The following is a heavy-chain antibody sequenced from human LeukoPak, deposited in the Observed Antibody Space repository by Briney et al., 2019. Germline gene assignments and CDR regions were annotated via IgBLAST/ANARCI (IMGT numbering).Heavy chain of an antibody. D-gene: IGHD6-13*01. V-gene: IGHV4-30-2*01. CDR1: GGSISTGGYS. CDR2: IYHSGST. CDR3: ARGADTSSWYGFYYYGLDV. Sequence: SQTLSLTCAVSGGSISTGGYSWSWIRQPPGKGLEWIGYIYHSGSTYYNPSLKSRVTISVDMSKNQFSLKLSFVTAADTAMYYCARGADTSSWYGFYYYGLDVWGQGTTVTVSS. J-gene: IGHJ6*02.